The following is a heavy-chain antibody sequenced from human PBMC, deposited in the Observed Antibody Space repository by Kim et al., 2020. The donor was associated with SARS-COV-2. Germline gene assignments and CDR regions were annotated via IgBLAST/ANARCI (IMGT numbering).Heavy chain of an antibody. D-gene: IGHD3-10*01. V-gene: IGHV4-31*03. CDR3: ARGRDTMILGAINWFEP. CDR2: IYYSGAT. Sequence: SETLSLTCTVSGGSMSSGGYYWSWIRQHPGKGLEWIGYIYYSGATYYNPSLMSRVTFSVDTSKKVFSLNLSSVTVADTAVYYCARGRDTMILGAINWFEPWGQGTLVTVSA. CDR1: GGSMSSGGYY. J-gene: IGHJ5*02.